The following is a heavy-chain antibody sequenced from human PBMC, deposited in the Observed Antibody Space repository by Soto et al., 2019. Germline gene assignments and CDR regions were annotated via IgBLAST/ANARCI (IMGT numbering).Heavy chain of an antibody. D-gene: IGHD4-4*01. V-gene: IGHV3-72*01. Sequence: GGSLRLSCAAFGFTFSDHYMDWVRQAPGKGLEWVGRIRNKANSYTTEYAASVKGRFTISRDDSKNSLFLQMNSLKTEDTAVYYCSRAGILTTPYYFDYWGQGTLVT. J-gene: IGHJ4*01. CDR2: IRNKANSYTT. CDR3: SRAGILTTPYYFDY. CDR1: GFTFSDHY.